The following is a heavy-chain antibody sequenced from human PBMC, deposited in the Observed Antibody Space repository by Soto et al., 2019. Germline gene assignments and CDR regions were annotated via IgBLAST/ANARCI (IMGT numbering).Heavy chain of an antibody. Sequence: QLQLQESGPVLVKPSETLSLTCTVSGGSIRSSSYYWGWIRQPPGKGLEWIGSIYYIGSTYYNPSLKSRVTSSGDTSKNQFSQKLGSVTAADTAVYYCARYGDIVVLPAAMVYWGQGTLVNGSS. CDR2: IYYIGST. D-gene: IGHD2-2*01. CDR1: GGSIRSSSYY. CDR3: ARYGDIVVLPAAMVY. V-gene: IGHV4-39*01. J-gene: IGHJ4*02.